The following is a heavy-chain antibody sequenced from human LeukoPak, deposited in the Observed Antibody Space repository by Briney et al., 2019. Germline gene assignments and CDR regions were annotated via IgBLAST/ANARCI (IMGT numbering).Heavy chain of an antibody. CDR1: GYTFTSYG. V-gene: IGHV1-18*01. Sequence: ASVKVSCKASGYTFTSYGISWVRQAPGQGLEWMGWISAYNGNTNYAQKLQGRVTMTTDTSTSTAYMELRSLRSDDTAVYYCVRVGLSHDYGGNFPDYWGQGTLVTVSS. CDR3: VRVGLSHDYGGNFPDY. J-gene: IGHJ4*02. D-gene: IGHD4-23*01. CDR2: ISAYNGNT.